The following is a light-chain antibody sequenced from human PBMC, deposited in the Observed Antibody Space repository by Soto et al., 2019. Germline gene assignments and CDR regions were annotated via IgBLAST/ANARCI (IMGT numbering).Light chain of an antibody. V-gene: IGKV1-5*01. CDR3: QQYHSYSPT. CDR2: DAS. J-gene: IGKJ1*01. CDR1: QSISNW. Sequence: DIQMTQSPSTLSASVGDRVTITCRASQSISNWLAWYQQRPGKAPKLLIYDASSLDSGVPSRFSGSGSGTEFVLSISSLQPDDFATYYCQQYHSYSPTFGQGPKVHI.